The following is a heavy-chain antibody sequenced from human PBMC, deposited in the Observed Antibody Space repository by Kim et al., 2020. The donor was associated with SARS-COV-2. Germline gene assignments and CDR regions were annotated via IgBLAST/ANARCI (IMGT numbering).Heavy chain of an antibody. D-gene: IGHD6-13*01. J-gene: IGHJ4*02. CDR1: GYTFTSYY. CDR3: ASLLAAAANY. CDR2: ISPNSGGT. V-gene: IGHV1-2*02. Sequence: ASVKVSCKASGYTFTSYYMNWVRQAPGQGLEWMGWISPNSGGTNYAQKLQGRVTMTTDTSISTAYMELSRLRSDDTAVYYCASLLAAAANYWGQGTLVTVSS.